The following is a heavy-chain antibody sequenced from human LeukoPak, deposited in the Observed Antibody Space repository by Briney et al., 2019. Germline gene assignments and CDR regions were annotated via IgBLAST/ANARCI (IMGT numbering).Heavy chain of an antibody. CDR1: GYTFTSYD. J-gene: IGHJ6*02. CDR3: ASQRITMVRGVINDYYYYYGMDV. D-gene: IGHD3-10*01. Sequence: EASVKVSCKASGYTFTSYDINWVRQATGQGLEWMGWMNPNSGNTGYAQRFQGRVTMTRNTSISTAYMELSSLRSEDTAVYYCASQRITMVRGVINDYYYYYGMDVWGQGTTVTVSS. CDR2: MNPNSGNT. V-gene: IGHV1-8*01.